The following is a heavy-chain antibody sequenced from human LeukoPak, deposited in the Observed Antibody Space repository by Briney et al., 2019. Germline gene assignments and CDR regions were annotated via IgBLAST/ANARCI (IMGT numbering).Heavy chain of an antibody. CDR2: ISGNGINT. CDR1: GFTFNIYA. V-gene: IGHV3-23*01. J-gene: IGHJ4*02. D-gene: IGHD3-16*01. CDR3: ARGVSD. Sequence: GGSLRLSCATSGFTFNIYAMNWVRQAPGKGLEWVSIISGNGINTYYADSVKGRFTISTDDSKNTLYLQMNSLRVDDTAIYYCARGVSDWGKGTLVTVAS.